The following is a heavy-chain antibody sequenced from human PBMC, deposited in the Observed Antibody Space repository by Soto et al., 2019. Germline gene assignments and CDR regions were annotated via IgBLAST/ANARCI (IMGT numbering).Heavy chain of an antibody. V-gene: IGHV1-18*01. CDR1: GYTFTSYG. D-gene: IGHD3-16*02. Sequence: ASVKVSCKASGYTFTSYGISWVRQAPGQGLEWMGWISAYNGNTNYAQKLQGRVTMTTDTSTSTAYMELRSLRSDDTAVYYCARDGRDHYDYVWGSYRTNWFDPWGQGTLVTVSS. CDR2: ISAYNGNT. J-gene: IGHJ5*02. CDR3: ARDGRDHYDYVWGSYRTNWFDP.